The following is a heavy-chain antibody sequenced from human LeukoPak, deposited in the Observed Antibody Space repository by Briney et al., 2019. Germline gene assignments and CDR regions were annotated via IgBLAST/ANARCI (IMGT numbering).Heavy chain of an antibody. CDR2: IIPIFGTA. Sequence: RASVKVSCKASGGTFSSYAISWVRQAPGQGLEWMGGIIPIFGTANYAQKFQGRVTITADESTSTAYMELSSLRSEDTAVYYCAREIEGPVGATGYDAFDIWGQGTMVTVSS. J-gene: IGHJ3*02. CDR1: GGTFSSYA. CDR3: AREIEGPVGATGYDAFDI. D-gene: IGHD1-26*01. V-gene: IGHV1-69*13.